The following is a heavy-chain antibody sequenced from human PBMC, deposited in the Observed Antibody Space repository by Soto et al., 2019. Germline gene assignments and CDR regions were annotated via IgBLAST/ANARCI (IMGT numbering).Heavy chain of an antibody. CDR2: IYYSGST. CDR3: ARQPTVVQNWFDP. J-gene: IGHJ5*02. V-gene: IGHV4-39*01. CDR1: GGSISSSSYY. Sequence: QLQLQESGPGLVKPSETLSLTCTVSGGSISSSSYYWGWIRQPPGKGLEWIGSIYYSGSTYYNPSLKSRVTISVDTSKNQFSLKLSSVTAADTAVYYCARQPTVVQNWFDPWGQGTLVTVSS. D-gene: IGHD4-17*01.